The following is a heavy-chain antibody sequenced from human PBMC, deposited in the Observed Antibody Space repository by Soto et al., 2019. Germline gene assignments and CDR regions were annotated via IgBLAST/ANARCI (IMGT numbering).Heavy chain of an antibody. Sequence: QVQLVQSGAEVKKPGASVKVSCKVSGYTLTELSMHWVRQAPGKGLEWMGGFDPEDGETIYAQKFQGRVTMTEDTSTDTAYMELSSLRSEDTAVYYCATVGRSGVLRFLEWSYYFDYWGQGTLVTVSS. V-gene: IGHV1-24*01. D-gene: IGHD3-3*01. CDR1: GYTLTELS. CDR3: ATVGRSGVLRFLEWSYYFDY. J-gene: IGHJ4*02. CDR2: FDPEDGET.